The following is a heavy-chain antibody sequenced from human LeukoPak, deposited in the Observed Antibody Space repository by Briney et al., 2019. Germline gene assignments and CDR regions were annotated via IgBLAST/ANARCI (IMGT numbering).Heavy chain of an antibody. D-gene: IGHD5/OR15-5a*01. J-gene: IGHJ3*02. V-gene: IGHV5-51*01. CDR3: ARRAVYGRTFDI. CDR1: GYSFTNYW. Sequence: GESLKITCKGSGYSFTNYWIGWVRQMSGKGLEWMGIIYPGDSDTRYSPSFKGQVTTSADKSPRTAYLQKSSLKASDTAMFYCARRAVYGRTFDIWGQGTMVTVSS. CDR2: IYPGDSDT.